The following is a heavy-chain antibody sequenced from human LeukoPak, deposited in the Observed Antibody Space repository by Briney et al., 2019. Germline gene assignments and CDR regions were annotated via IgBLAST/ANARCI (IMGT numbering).Heavy chain of an antibody. Sequence: ASVKVSCKASGYTFTGYYMHWVRQAPGQGLEWMGWINPNSGGTNYAQKFQGRVTMTRDTSISTAYMELSRLRSDDTAVYYCARDRVAGPNYYYYYGMDVWGQGTTVTVSS. CDR1: GYTFTGYY. V-gene: IGHV1-2*02. J-gene: IGHJ6*02. CDR3: ARDRVAGPNYYYYYGMDV. D-gene: IGHD6-19*01. CDR2: INPNSGGT.